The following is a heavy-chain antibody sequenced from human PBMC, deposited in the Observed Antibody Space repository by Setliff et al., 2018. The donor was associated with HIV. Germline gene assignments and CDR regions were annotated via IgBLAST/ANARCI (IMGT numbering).Heavy chain of an antibody. J-gene: IGHJ3*02. D-gene: IGHD3-22*01. Sequence: LSLTCTVSGGSISSGGYYWSWIRQHPGKGLEWIGYIYYSGSTYYNPSLKSLVTISVDTSKNQFSLKLSSVTAADTAVYYCARGEPTYYYDSSGYFGAFDIWGQGTMVTVSS. CDR1: GGSISSGGYY. CDR3: ARGEPTYYYDSSGYFGAFDI. V-gene: IGHV4-31*01. CDR2: IYYSGST.